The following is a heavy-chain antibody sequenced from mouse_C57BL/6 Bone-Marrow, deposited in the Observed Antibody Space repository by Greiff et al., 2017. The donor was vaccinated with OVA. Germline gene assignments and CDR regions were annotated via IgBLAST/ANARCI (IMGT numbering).Heavy chain of an antibody. J-gene: IGHJ3*01. D-gene: IGHD1-1*01. CDR1: GYTFTNYW. V-gene: IGHV1-63*01. CDR3: ARENYYGSSLAY. Sequence: QVQLQQSGAELVRPGTSVKMSCKASGYTFTNYWIGWAKQRPGHGLAWIGDIYPGGGYTNYNEKFKGKATLTADKSSSTAYMQFSSLTSEDSAIYYCARENYYGSSLAYWGQGTLVTVSA. CDR2: IYPGGGYT.